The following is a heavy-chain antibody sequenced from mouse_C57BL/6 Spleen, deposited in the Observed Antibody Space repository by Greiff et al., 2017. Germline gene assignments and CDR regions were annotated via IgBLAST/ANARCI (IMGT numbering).Heavy chain of an antibody. CDR1: GYAFTNYL. D-gene: IGHD1-1*01. Sequence: VQLVESGAELVRPGTSVKVSCKASGYAFTNYLIEWVKQRPGQGLEWIGVINPGSGGTNYNEKFKGKATLTADKSSSTAYMQLSSLTSEDSAVYFCARGGYYGSCDYWGQGTTLTVSS. CDR3: ARGGYYGSCDY. CDR2: INPGSGGT. V-gene: IGHV1-54*01. J-gene: IGHJ2*01.